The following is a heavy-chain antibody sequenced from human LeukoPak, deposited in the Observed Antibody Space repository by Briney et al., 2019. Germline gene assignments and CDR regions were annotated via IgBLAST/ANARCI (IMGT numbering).Heavy chain of an antibody. CDR3: ARAAGGTAMDYFDN. J-gene: IGHJ4*02. Sequence: SETLSLTCAVYSGSFSSYYWSWIRHPPRKGLEWIGEINHSGSTNSTPSLKSRVTISVETSTTQFSLRLNPVTAADTAVYYCARAAGGTAMDYFDNWGQGTLVTVSS. CDR1: SGSFSSYY. V-gene: IGHV4-34*01. D-gene: IGHD5-18*01. CDR2: INHSGST.